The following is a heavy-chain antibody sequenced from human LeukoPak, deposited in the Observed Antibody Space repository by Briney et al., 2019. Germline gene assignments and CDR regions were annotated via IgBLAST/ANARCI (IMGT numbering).Heavy chain of an antibody. J-gene: IGHJ4*02. CDR3: AATVSSDY. CDR1: GFIFSSYA. Sequence: GGSLRLSCAAAGFIFSSYAMSWVRQDPGKELEWVSAISGSGGSTYYADSVKGRFTISRDNSKNTLYLQMNSLRAEDTAVYYCAATVSSDYWGQGTLVTVSS. CDR2: ISGSGGST. D-gene: IGHD3-10*01. V-gene: IGHV3-23*01.